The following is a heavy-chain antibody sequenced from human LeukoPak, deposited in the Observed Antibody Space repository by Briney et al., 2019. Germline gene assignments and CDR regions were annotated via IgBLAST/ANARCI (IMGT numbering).Heavy chain of an antibody. CDR3: ATVRVTYFPFDY. J-gene: IGHJ4*01. Sequence: GGSLRLSCAASGFTISSHYMSWVRQAPGKGLEWVSIIYTGGSTNYADSVKGRFTISTDNSKNTLYLQMNSLRADDTAVYYCATVRVTYFPFDYWGQEPWSPSPQ. D-gene: IGHD2-21*02. V-gene: IGHV3-53*01. CDR1: GFTISSHY. CDR2: IYTGGST.